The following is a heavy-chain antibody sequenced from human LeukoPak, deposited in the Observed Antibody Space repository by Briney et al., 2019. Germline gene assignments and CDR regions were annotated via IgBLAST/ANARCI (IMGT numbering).Heavy chain of an antibody. CDR3: ARAGIYGSGSYSPNWFDP. D-gene: IGHD3-10*01. CDR1: GGSISSGDYY. V-gene: IGHV4-30-4*08. J-gene: IGHJ5*02. CDR2: IYYSGST. Sequence: PSETLSLTCTVSGGSISSGDYYWSWIRQPPGKGLEWIGYIYYSGSTYYNPSLKSRVTISVDTSKNQFSLKLSYVTAADTAVYYCARAGIYGSGSYSPNWFDPWGQGTLVTVSS.